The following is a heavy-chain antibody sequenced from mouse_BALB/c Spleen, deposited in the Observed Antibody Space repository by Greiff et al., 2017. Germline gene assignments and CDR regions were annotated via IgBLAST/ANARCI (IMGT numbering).Heavy chain of an antibody. CDR3: GREERYGGYYFDY. J-gene: IGHJ2*01. Sequence: EVKLMESGGGLVQPGGSRKLSCAASGFTFTSFGMHWVRQAQEKGLEWVAYISSGSSTIYYADTVKGRFTISRDNPKNTLFLQMTSLRSEDTAMYYCGREERYGGYYFDYWGEGTTLTVSS. CDR1: GFTFTSFG. D-gene: IGHD2-14*01. CDR2: ISSGSSTI. V-gene: IGHV5-17*02.